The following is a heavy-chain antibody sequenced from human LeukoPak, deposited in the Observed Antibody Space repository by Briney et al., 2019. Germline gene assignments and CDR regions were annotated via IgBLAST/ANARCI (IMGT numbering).Heavy chain of an antibody. CDR1: GFTFRNYA. Sequence: GGSLRLSCAASGFTFRNYAMTWVRQAPGKGLEWISYIGGDGIAFYADSVKGRFTASKDDARKSMYLQMNSLRVEDTAVYYCAKDRANWAIDDWGQGTQVTVSS. CDR2: IGGDGIA. D-gene: IGHD3-16*01. CDR3: AKDRANWAIDD. J-gene: IGHJ4*02. V-gene: IGHV3-48*04.